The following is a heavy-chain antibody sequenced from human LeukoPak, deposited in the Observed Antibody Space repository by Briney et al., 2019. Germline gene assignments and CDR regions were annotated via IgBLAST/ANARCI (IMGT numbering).Heavy chain of an antibody. CDR1: GFTFSSYS. CDR2: ISSSRSYI. CDR3: ARDGYYDSSNDFDY. V-gene: IGHV3-21*01. Sequence: GGSLRLSCAASGFTFSSYSMNWVRQAPGKGLEWVSSISSSRSYIYYADSVKDRFTISRDNAKNSLYLQMNSLRAEDTAVYYCARDGYYDSSNDFDYWGQGTLVTVSS. J-gene: IGHJ4*02. D-gene: IGHD3-22*01.